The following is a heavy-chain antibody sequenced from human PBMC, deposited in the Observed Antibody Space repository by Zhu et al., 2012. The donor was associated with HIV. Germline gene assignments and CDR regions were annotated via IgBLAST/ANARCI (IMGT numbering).Heavy chain of an antibody. V-gene: IGHV4-38-2*02. Sequence: QVQLQESGPGLVKPSETLSLTCTVSRYSIISGYYWGWIRQSPGKGLEWIGAVYYSGTTYYNPSLKNRVSVSVDASGXQFSLKLFSVTAADTAIYYCARHDHYSYYMDVWAGGTTVAVSS. CDR1: RYSIISGYY. CDR2: VYYSGTT. CDR3: ARHDHYSYYMDV. J-gene: IGHJ6*03.